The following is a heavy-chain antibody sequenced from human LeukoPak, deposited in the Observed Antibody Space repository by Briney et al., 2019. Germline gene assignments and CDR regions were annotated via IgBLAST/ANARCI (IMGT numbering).Heavy chain of an antibody. CDR3: AKSWGMVRGVIVPNYYYYGMDV. Sequence: GGSLRLSCAASGFTFSSYAMSWVRQAPGKGLEWGSAISGSGGSTYYADSVKGRFTISRDNSKNTLYLQMNSLRAEDTAAYYCAKSWGMVRGVIVPNYYYYGMDVWGQGTTVTVSS. V-gene: IGHV3-23*01. CDR2: ISGSGGST. J-gene: IGHJ6*02. CDR1: GFTFSSYA. D-gene: IGHD3-10*01.